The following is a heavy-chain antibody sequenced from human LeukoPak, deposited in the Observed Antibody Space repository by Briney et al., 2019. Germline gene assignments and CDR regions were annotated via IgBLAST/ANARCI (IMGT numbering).Heavy chain of an antibody. CDR2: IKQDGSEK. CDR1: GFTFSSYW. V-gene: IGHV3-7*01. J-gene: IGHJ4*02. CDR3: ATLWFGESDFDY. D-gene: IGHD3-10*01. Sequence: GGSLRLSCTASGFTFSSYWMRWVRQAPGKGLEWVANIKQDGSEKYYVDSVKGRFTISRDNAKNSLYLQMNSLRAEDTAVYYCATLWFGESDFDYWGQGTLVTVSS.